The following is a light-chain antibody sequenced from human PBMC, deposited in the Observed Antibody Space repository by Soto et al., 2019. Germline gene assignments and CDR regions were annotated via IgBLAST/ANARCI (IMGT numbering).Light chain of an antibody. Sequence: QSVLTQPASVSGSPGQSITISCTGTSSDVGGYNYVSWYQQHPGKAPKLMIYEVSNRPSGVSNRFSGSKSGNTASLTISGLQAEDEADYYCGTWDSDLSAEVFGGGTKVTVL. CDR3: GTWDSDLSAEV. CDR1: SSDVGGYNY. CDR2: EVS. J-gene: IGLJ3*02. V-gene: IGLV2-14*01.